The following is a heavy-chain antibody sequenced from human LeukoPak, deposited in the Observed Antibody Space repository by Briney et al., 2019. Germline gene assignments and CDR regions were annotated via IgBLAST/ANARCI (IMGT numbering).Heavy chain of an antibody. V-gene: IGHV3-33*05. CDR1: GFTFSNYA. CDR2: IQYDGTNK. CDR3: VKEGYSFGDDF. J-gene: IGHJ4*02. D-gene: IGHD3-10*01. Sequence: GRSLRLSRAASGFTFSNYAMHGVREAPGKGLEWVAVIQYDGTNKYYADSVKGRFTISRANSKTTVYLQVNNLRGEDTAVYYCVKEGYSFGDDFWGQGTLVIVSS.